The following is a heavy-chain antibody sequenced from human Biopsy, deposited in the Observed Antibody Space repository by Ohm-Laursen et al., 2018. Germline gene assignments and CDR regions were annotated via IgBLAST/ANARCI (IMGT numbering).Heavy chain of an antibody. CDR2: IRSKAKSYAT. V-gene: IGHV3-73*01. CDR1: GFTFSASA. CDR3: TLEGAGFDY. J-gene: IGHJ4*02. D-gene: IGHD3-10*01. Sequence: GSLRLSCAASGFTFSASAVHWVRQASGKGLEWVGRIRSKAKSYATAYAASVTGRFTISRDDSKNTTYLQMNSLKTEDTAVYYCTLEGAGFDYWGQGSLVTVSS.